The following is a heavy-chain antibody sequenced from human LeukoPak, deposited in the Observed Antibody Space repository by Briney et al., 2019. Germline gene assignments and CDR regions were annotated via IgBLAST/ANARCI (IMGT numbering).Heavy chain of an antibody. J-gene: IGHJ4*02. CDR1: GYTFTGYY. V-gene: IGHV1-18*04. Sequence: ASVKVSCKASGYTFTGYYMHWVRQAPGQGLEWMGWISAYNGNTNYAQKLQGRVTMTTDTSTSTAYMELRSLRSDDTAVCYCARDLVPRRYYYDSSVSDYWGQGTLVTVSS. D-gene: IGHD3-22*01. CDR3: ARDLVPRRYYYDSSVSDY. CDR2: ISAYNGNT.